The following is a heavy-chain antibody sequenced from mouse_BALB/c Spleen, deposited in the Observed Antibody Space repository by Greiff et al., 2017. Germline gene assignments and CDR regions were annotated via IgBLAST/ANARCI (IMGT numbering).Heavy chain of an antibody. CDR1: GYSFTSDYV. Sequence: EVMLVESGPGLVKPSQSLSLSCTATGYSFTSDYVWYCIRQFPGNILEWVGYISYSGSTNYNPSLKGRISITRDTSKNQFFLQLNSVTSEDTATYYFAGCEYEGGGTMNYGGQGTWATVS. CDR2: ISYSGST. V-gene: IGHV3-2*02. CDR3: AGCEYEGGGTMNY. D-gene: IGHD2-4*01. J-gene: IGHJ4*01.